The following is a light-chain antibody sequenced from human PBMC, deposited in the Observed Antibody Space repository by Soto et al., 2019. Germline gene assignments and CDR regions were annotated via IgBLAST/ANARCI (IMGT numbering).Light chain of an antibody. CDR2: KAS. CDR1: QSINSW. J-gene: IGKJ1*01. V-gene: IGKV1-5*03. Sequence: DIQMTQSPSILSASVGDRVTITCRASQSINSWLAWYQQKPGKAPKLLIYKASNLESGVPSRFSGSESGTEFTLTISSLQPDDFATYYCQQYNSWTFGQGTKVDIK. CDR3: QQYNSWT.